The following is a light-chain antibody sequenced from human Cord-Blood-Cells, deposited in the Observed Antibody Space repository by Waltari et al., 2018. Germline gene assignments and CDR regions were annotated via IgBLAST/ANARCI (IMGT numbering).Light chain of an antibody. CDR2: LNSDGSH. V-gene: IGLV4-69*01. J-gene: IGLJ2*01. CDR3: QTWGTGIHVV. CDR1: SGHSSYA. Sequence: QLVLTQSPSASASLGASVKLTCTLSSGHSSYAIAWHQQQPEKGPRYLMKLNSDGSHSKGDGIPDRFSASSSGAERYRTISSLQSEDEADYCCQTWGTGIHVVFGGGTKLTVL.